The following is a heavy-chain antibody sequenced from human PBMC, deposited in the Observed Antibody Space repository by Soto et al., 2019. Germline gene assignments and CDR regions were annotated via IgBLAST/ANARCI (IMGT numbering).Heavy chain of an antibody. D-gene: IGHD6-13*01. CDR3: ARGRIAAAWDF. CDR2: IFYSGST. Sequence: PSETLSLTCTVSGGSISSYYWSWIRQPPGKGLEWIGYIFYSGSTNYNPSLKSRVTISVDTSKSQFSLKLSSVTAADTAVYYCARGRIAAAWDFWGKGITVTVSS. V-gene: IGHV4-59*01. J-gene: IGHJ6*04. CDR1: GGSISSYY.